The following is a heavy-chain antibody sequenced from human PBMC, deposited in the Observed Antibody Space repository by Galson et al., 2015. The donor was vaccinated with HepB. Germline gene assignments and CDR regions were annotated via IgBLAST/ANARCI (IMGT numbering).Heavy chain of an antibody. D-gene: IGHD5/OR15-5a*01. Sequence: SLRLSCAASGFTVSSNYMSWVRQAPGKGLEWVADIYCGGSTYYADSVKGRFTIPRDNSKNTLYLQMNSLRAEDTAVYYCARGRLADYWGQGTLVTVTS. CDR3: ARGRLADY. CDR2: IYCGGST. J-gene: IGHJ4*02. V-gene: IGHV3-53*01. CDR1: GFTVSSNY.